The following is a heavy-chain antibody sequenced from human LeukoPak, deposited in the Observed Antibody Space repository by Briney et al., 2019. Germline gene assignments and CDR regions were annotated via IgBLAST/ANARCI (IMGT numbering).Heavy chain of an antibody. CDR1: GFTFSSCG. D-gene: IGHD1-7*01. CDR2: LSDSSGST. CDR3: ARVGLPHAFDI. V-gene: IGHV3-23*01. J-gene: IGHJ3*02. Sequence: GGSLRLSCAASGFTFSSCGMSWVRQAPGKGLEWVSALSDSSGSTFYADSVKGRFTISRDNAKNSLYLQMNSLRAEDTAVYYCARVGLPHAFDIWGQGTMVTVSS.